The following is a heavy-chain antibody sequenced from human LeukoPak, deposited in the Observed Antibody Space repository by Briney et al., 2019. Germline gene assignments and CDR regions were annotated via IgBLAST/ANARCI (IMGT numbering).Heavy chain of an antibody. J-gene: IGHJ4*02. CDR1: GGSISRGDYY. Sequence: SETLSLTCTGSGGSISRGDYYWGWLRQPPGTGLDGIVYIYYIGSTSYNPSPKSRVTISLDTSKSQFSPKLSSVTAADTVVYYCARRDSLRGPDDYWGQGTLVTVSS. CDR3: ARRDSLRGPDDY. V-gene: IGHV4-61*05. CDR2: IYYIGST. D-gene: IGHD3-10*01.